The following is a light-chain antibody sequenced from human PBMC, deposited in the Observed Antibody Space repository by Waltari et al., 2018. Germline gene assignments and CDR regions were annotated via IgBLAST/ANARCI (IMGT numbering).Light chain of an antibody. CDR2: EAT. V-gene: IGLV2-23*02. Sequence: QSALTQPASVSGSPGQSITISCTGTTSDIGTYNLISWYQQYPGRVPKLIIYEATKRPSLFSDRFAGSQSGNTASLTISGLQAEDEANYYCCSYTGTATFLLFGGGTKLTVL. CDR1: TSDIGTYNL. J-gene: IGLJ2*01. CDR3: CSYTGTATFLL.